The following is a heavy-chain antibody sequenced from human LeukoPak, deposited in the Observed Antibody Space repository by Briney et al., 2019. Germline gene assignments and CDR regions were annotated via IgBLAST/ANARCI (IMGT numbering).Heavy chain of an antibody. CDR2: IYPGDSDT. Sequence: GESLKISCKGSGYSFASYWIGWVRQMPGKGLEWMGIIYPGDSDTRYRPSFQGQVTISADKSTSTAYLQWSSLKASDTAMYYCARGSRGYDFWSGYPNWFDPWGQGTLVTVSS. V-gene: IGHV5-51*01. CDR3: ARGSRGYDFWSGYPNWFDP. J-gene: IGHJ5*02. CDR1: GYSFASYW. D-gene: IGHD3-3*01.